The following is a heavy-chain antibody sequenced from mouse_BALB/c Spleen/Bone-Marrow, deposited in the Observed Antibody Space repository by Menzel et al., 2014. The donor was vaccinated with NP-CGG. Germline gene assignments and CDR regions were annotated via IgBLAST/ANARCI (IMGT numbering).Heavy chain of an antibody. CDR1: GFNIKDTY. CDR3: ARWQYYAMDY. Sequence: EGKLKESGAELVKPGASVKLSCTPSGFNIKDTYMHWVKQRPHQGLGWIGRIDPANGKSKYVPKFQGKATITADTSSNSACLQLSSLTSEDTAVYYCARWQYYAMDYWGQGTSVPVSS. D-gene: IGHD6-1*01. J-gene: IGHJ4*01. V-gene: IGHV14-3*02. CDR2: IDPANGKS.